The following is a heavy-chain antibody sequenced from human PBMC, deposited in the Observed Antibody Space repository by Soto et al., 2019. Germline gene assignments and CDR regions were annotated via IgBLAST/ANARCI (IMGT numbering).Heavy chain of an antibody. CDR1: RFTFSSYD. J-gene: IGHJ6*02. CDR3: ARHRRFRGMDV. V-gene: IGHV3-13*01. CDR2: IGTAGDT. Sequence: VGALRLSCAASRFTFSSYDMHWVRQATGKGLEWVSAIGTAGDTYYPGSVKGRFTISRENAKTSLYLQMNSLRAGDTAVYYCARHRRFRGMDVWGQGTTVTVSS.